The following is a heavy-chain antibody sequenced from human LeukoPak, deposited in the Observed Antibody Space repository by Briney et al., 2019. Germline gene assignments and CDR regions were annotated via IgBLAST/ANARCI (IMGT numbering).Heavy chain of an antibody. CDR1: GGSISSYY. D-gene: IGHD3-10*01. CDR3: ARGPEDYYGSGSYYYFDY. CDR2: IYYSGST. V-gene: IGHV4-59*01. Sequence: SETLSLTCTVSGGSISSYYWSWIRQPPGKGLEWIGYIYYSGSTNYNPSLKSRVTISVDTSKNQFSLKLSSVTAADTAVYYCARGPEDYYGSGSYYYFDYWGQGTLVTVSS. J-gene: IGHJ4*02.